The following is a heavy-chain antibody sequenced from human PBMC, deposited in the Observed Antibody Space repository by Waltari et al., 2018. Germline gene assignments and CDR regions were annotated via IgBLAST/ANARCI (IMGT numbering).Heavy chain of an antibody. D-gene: IGHD4-4*01. Sequence: VQSGAEVKKPGASVKVSCKVSGSIFTSYGVNWVRQAPGQGLEWMGWISTYNGNTNYARNLQGRVTMTRDTSTSTAYMELRSLKSDDTAVYYCARGPSNYNWFDPWGQGTLVTVSS. CDR3: ARGPSNYNWFDP. CDR1: GSIFTSYG. V-gene: IGHV1-18*01. CDR2: ISTYNGNT. J-gene: IGHJ5*02.